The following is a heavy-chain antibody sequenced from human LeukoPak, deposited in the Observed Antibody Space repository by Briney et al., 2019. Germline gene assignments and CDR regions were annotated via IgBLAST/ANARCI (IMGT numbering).Heavy chain of an antibody. V-gene: IGHV3-23*01. CDR3: AKDSGYYRLFDY. CDR2: IRGSGSRT. J-gene: IGHJ4*02. D-gene: IGHD3-22*01. Sequence: PGGALRLSCAASGFTFSSYAMSWVRQAPGKGLEWVSAIRGSGSRTSYADSVKDRVTISSDNSKNTLYLQMNSLRAEDTAVYYCAKDSGYYRLFDYWGQGTLVTVSS. CDR1: GFTFSSYA.